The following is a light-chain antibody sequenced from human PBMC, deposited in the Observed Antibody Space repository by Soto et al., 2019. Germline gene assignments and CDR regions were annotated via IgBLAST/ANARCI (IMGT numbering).Light chain of an antibody. Sequence: EIVLTQSPGTLSLSPGERATLSCRASQSVSSSYLAWYQQKPGQAPRLLIYGASSRATVIPDRFSGSGSETDFTFTISRREPEEFAVNYCHHFATSPLTFAPVTKVYIK. J-gene: IGKJ3*01. CDR2: GAS. CDR1: QSVSSSY. CDR3: HHFATSPLT. V-gene: IGKV3-20*01.